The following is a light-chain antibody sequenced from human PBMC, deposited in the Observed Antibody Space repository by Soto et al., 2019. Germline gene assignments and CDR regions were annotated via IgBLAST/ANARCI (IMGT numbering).Light chain of an antibody. CDR2: EVN. V-gene: IGLV2-8*01. Sequence: QSVLTQPPSASGSPGQSVTISCTGTSSDVGGYNYVSWYQQHPGKAPKLMIYEVNKRPSGVPDRFSGSKSGNTASLTVSGLQAEDDADYYCSSYAGNNNVIFGGGTKLTVL. CDR1: SSDVGGYNY. J-gene: IGLJ2*01. CDR3: SSYAGNNNVI.